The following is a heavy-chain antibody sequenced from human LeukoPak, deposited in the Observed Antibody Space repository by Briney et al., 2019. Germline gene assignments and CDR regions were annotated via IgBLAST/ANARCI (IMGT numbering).Heavy chain of an antibody. CDR2: ISYDGSNK. Sequence: GGSLRLSCAASGFTFSSYAMHWVRQAPGKGLEWVAVISYDGSNKYYADSVKGRFTISRDNSKNTLYLQMNSLRAEDTAVYYCARDYYDSSGPSASYYYMDVWGKGTTVTVSS. CDR1: GFTFSSYA. J-gene: IGHJ6*03. D-gene: IGHD3-22*01. V-gene: IGHV3-30-3*01. CDR3: ARDYYDSSGPSASYYYMDV.